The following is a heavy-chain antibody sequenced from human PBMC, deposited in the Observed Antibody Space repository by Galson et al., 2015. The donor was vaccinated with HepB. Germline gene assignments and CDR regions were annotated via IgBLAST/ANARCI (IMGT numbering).Heavy chain of an antibody. V-gene: IGHV4-34*01. CDR3: ARGTTVVTRYYFDY. J-gene: IGHJ4*02. Sequence: SLTCAVYGGSFSGYYWSWIRQPPGKGLEWIGEINHSGSTNYNPSLKSRVTISVDTSKNQFSLKLSSVTAADTAVYYCARGTTVVTRYYFDYWGQGTLVTVSS. CDR1: GGSFSGYY. CDR2: INHSGST. D-gene: IGHD4-23*01.